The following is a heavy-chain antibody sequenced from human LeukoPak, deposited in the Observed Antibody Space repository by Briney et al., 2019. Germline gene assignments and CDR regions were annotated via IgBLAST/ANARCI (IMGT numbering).Heavy chain of an antibody. CDR3: ATEGHRSGWAGTFDI. D-gene: IGHD6-25*01. Sequence: GRSLRLSCAASGFTFSTSSMHWVRQAPGKGLEWVAVTSYDESIKVYAESVKGRFTISRDNSENTLYLQMNSLKFEDTAVYYCATEGHRSGWAGTFDIWGQGTMVTISS. CDR1: GFTFSTSS. V-gene: IGHV3-30-3*01. CDR2: TSYDESIK. J-gene: IGHJ3*02.